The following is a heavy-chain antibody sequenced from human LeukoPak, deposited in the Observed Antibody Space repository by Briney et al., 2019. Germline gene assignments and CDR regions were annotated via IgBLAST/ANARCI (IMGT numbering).Heavy chain of an antibody. J-gene: IGHJ4*02. CDR1: GFTFSSYE. D-gene: IGHD6-19*01. CDR3: ARDPYSSGWFDY. CDR2: ISSSGSTI. V-gene: IGHV3-48*03. Sequence: GGSLRLSCAASGFTFSSYEMNWVRQAPGKGLEWVSYISSSGSTIYYADSVKGRFTISRDNAKNSLYLRMNSLRAEDTAVYYCARDPYSSGWFDYWGQGTLVTVSS.